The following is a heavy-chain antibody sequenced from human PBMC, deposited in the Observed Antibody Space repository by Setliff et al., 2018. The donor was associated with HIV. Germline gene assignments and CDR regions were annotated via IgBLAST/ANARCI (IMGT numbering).Heavy chain of an antibody. CDR1: GYSFTNYW. J-gene: IGHJ4*02. V-gene: IGHV5-51*01. D-gene: IGHD3-9*01. CDR2: IYPDDSDT. CDR3: TTGFSYYDVLTGNSIPHFFDY. Sequence: PGESLKISCLGFGYSFTNYWIAWARQMPGKGLEWMGIIYPDDSDTNYSPSFRGQVTISRDDSTKTLYLQMNSLKTEDTAVYYCTTGFSYYDVLTGNSIPHFFDYWGQGALVTVSS.